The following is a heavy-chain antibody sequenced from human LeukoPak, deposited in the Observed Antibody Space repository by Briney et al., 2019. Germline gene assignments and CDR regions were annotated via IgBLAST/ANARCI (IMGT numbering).Heavy chain of an antibody. D-gene: IGHD6-13*01. CDR3: ARVPAAANFDY. J-gene: IGHJ4*01. CDR1: GFTFSNYA. CDR2: INHSGST. V-gene: IGHV4-34*01. Sequence: GSLRLSCAASGFTFSNYAMSWVRQPPGKGLEWIGEINHSGSTNYNPSLKSRVTISVDTSKNQFSLKLSSVTAADTAVYYCARVPAAANFDYWGQGTLVTVSS.